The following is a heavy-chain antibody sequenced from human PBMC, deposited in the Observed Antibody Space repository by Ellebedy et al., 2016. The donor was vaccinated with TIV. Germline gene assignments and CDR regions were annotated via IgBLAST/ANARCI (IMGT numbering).Heavy chain of an antibody. J-gene: IGHJ5*02. D-gene: IGHD3-9*01. V-gene: IGHV4-39*06. CDR2: IYYSGST. CDR3: ARGGGGANFDWLLYRWFDT. Sequence: MPSETLSLTCTVSSGSITNTYYYWGWIRQPPGKGLEWIGSIYYSGSTYYNPSLKSRVTISVDTSKNQFALKLNSVTAADTAVYYCARGGGGANFDWLLYRWFDTWGQGTLVTVSS. CDR1: SGSITNTYYY.